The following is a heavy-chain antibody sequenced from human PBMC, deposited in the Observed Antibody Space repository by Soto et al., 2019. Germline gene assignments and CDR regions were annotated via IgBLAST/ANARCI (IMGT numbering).Heavy chain of an antibody. CDR2: ITGSADST. D-gene: IGHD6-6*01. CDR3: AKLLLYPTSSRYFAS. CDR1: GFTFTSYA. Sequence: GGSLRLCCAASGFTFTSYAMSWVRQAPGKGLEWVSAITGSADSTYYADSVKGRFTISSDNSKNTLYLQMNSLRAEDTAVYYCAKLLLYPTSSRYFASRRNRTLVTVSS. J-gene: IGHJ4*01. V-gene: IGHV3-23*01.